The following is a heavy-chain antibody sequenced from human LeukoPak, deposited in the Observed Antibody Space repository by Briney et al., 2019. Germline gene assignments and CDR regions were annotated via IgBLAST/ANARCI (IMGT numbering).Heavy chain of an antibody. J-gene: IGHJ4*02. CDR1: GGSISSSSYY. Sequence: PSETLSLTCTVSGGSISSSSYYWGWIRQPPGKGLEWIGSIYYSGSTNYNPSLKSRVTISVDTSKNQFSLKLSSVTAADTAVYYCARGVYGGNEVDYWGQGTLVTVSS. CDR3: ARGVYGGNEVDY. V-gene: IGHV4-39*07. D-gene: IGHD4-23*01. CDR2: IYYSGST.